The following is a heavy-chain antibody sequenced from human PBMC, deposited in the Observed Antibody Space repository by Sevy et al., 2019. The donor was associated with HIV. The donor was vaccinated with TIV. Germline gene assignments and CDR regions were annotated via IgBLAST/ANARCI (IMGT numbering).Heavy chain of an antibody. D-gene: IGHD5-12*01. Sequence: RGSLRLSCAASGFTFSGYGMHWVRQAPGKGLEWVAIISYDGSKTYYSESVKGRFAISRDNSRNTLNLQMSSLRVEDTAVYYCASGFDYQEQYYYFFGMDVWGRGTTVTVSS. CDR2: ISYDGSKT. CDR1: GFTFSGYG. CDR3: ASGFDYQEQYYYFFGMDV. V-gene: IGHV3-30*03. J-gene: IGHJ6*02.